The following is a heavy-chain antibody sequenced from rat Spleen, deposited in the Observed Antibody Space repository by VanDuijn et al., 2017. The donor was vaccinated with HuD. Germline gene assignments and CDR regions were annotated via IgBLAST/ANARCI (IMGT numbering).Heavy chain of an antibody. CDR2: VWSGGST. J-gene: IGHJ2*01. CDR3: XXEGXXGVRXYYFDX. CDR1: GFSLTTYH. D-gene: IGHD4-3*01. V-gene: IGHV2-43*01. Sequence: QVQLKESGPGLVQPSQTLSLTCTVSGFSLTTYHVNWVRQPPGKGLEWMGVVWSGGSTAYNSLLKSRLTIRRDTSKTQVFLKXXSLXXXDTXTYYCXXEGXXGVRXYYFDXXGQGVMXXVSS.